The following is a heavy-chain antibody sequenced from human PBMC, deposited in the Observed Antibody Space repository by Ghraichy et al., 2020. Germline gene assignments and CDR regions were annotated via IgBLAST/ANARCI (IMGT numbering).Heavy chain of an antibody. V-gene: IGHV3-64D*06. CDR1: GFTFSSYA. D-gene: IGHD6-13*01. CDR3: VKHTGDRWYAFDI. J-gene: IGHJ3*02. CDR2: ISSNGVNT. Sequence: GGSLRLSCSASGFTFSSYAMHWVRQAPGKGLEYVSLISSNGVNTYYADSVKGRFTISRDNSKNTVYLQMSSLRTEDTAVYYCVKHTGDRWYAFDIWGQGTMVTVSS.